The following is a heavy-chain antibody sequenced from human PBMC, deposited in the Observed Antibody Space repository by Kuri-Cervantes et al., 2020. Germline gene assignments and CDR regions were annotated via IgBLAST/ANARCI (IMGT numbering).Heavy chain of an antibody. J-gene: IGHJ4*02. CDR3: ARGGADSHGYVLGYYFDY. CDR2: INPSGGST. CDR1: GYTFTSYY. V-gene: IGHV1-46*01. Sequence: ASVKVSCKASGYTFTSYYMHWVRQAPGQGLEWMGIINPSGGSTSYAQKFQGRVTMTRDTSTSTVYMELSSLRSEDTAVYYCARGGADSHGYVLGYYFDYWGQGTLVTVSS. D-gene: IGHD5-18*01.